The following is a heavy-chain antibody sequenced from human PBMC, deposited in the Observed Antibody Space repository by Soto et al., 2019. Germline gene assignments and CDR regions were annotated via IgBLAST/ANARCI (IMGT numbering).Heavy chain of an antibody. D-gene: IGHD3-22*01. CDR1: GFTFSDYA. Sequence: GGSLRLSCACSGFTFSDYAIMWGRQAPVKGLEGVSAISGSAGSTYYADSLKGRFTISRDNSKSTLDLQMNSLRAEDTAVYYCAKAHDYDSSGYYYGAFDIWGQGTRVT. CDR2: ISGSAGST. J-gene: IGHJ3*02. V-gene: IGHV3-23*01. CDR3: AKAHDYDSSGYYYGAFDI.